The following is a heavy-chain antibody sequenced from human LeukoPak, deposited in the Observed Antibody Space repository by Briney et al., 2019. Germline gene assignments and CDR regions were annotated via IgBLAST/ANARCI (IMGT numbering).Heavy chain of an antibody. CDR1: GGSISRGSYY. D-gene: IGHD3-10*01. CDR3: ARQTFGALYFDS. J-gene: IGHJ4*02. Sequence: SETLSLTCIVSGGSISRGSYYWNWIRQPAGKGLEWMGRVYNSGSTNYNPSLKSRVTISTDMSKNQFSLKLSSVTAADTAVYYCARQTFGALYFDSWGQGTLVTVSS. V-gene: IGHV4-61*02. CDR2: VYNSGST.